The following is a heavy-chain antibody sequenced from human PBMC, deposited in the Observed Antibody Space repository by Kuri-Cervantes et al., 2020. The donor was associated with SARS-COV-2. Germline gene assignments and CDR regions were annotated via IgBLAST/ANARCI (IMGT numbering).Heavy chain of an antibody. D-gene: IGHD1-26*01. Sequence: SETLSLTCTVTGDSVNSINYYWTWIRQPPGKGLEWIGYIYYNGDTNYNPSLKSRVTISIDTSKNQLSLKLTSVTAADTAVHYCARDQRRYRANDAPYDFWGQGTLVTVSS. V-gene: IGHV4-61*01. J-gene: IGHJ4*02. CDR3: ARDQRRYRANDAPYDF. CDR1: GDSVNSINYY. CDR2: IYYNGDT.